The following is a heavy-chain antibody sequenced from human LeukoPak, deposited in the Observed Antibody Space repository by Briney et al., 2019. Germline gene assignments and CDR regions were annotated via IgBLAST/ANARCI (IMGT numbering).Heavy chain of an antibody. D-gene: IGHD3-22*01. V-gene: IGHV4-38-2*01. CDR1: GYSISSGYY. Sequence: SETLSLTCAVSGYSISSGYYWGWIRQPPGKGLEWIGTIYYSGRTYYSPSLKSRVTMSVDPSNNQFSLNLRSVTAADTALYYCARRRYYDGSGYLEWGQGTLLSVSS. CDR2: IYYSGRT. J-gene: IGHJ1*01. CDR3: ARRRYYDGSGYLE.